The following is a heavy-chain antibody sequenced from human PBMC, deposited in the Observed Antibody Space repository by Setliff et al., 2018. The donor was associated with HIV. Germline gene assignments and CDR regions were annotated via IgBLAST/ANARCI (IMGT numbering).Heavy chain of an antibody. J-gene: IGHJ4*02. V-gene: IGHV3-48*04. CDR1: GFTFDSYS. D-gene: IGHD3-22*01. CDR2: ISGLGGGTI. CDR3: ARAGVYYDSSGYCIDY. Sequence: GGSLRLSCATSGFTFDSYSIIWVRQAPGKGLEWVSYISGLGGGTIYYADSVKGRFTISRDNAKNSLYLQMNSLRAEDTAVYYCARAGVYYDSSGYCIDYWGQGTLVTVSS.